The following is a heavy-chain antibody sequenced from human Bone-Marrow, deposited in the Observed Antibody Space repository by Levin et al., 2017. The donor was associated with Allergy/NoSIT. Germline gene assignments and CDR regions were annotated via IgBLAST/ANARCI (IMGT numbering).Heavy chain of an antibody. CDR3: TTTYYYGSGSFLH. CDR1: GFPFSHAW. CDR2: VKSKSDGGTT. Sequence: GESLKISCAASGFPFSHAWMTWVRQAPGKGLEWVGRVKSKSDGGTTDYAAPVKGRFTISRDDSKNMLYLEMNSLKTEDTAIYYCTTTYYYGSGSFLHWGQGTLVIVSS. D-gene: IGHD3-10*01. V-gene: IGHV3-15*01. J-gene: IGHJ4*02.